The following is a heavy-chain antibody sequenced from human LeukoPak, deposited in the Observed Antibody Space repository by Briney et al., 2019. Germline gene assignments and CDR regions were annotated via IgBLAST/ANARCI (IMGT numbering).Heavy chain of an antibody. CDR3: ARAPVVVPAAIHWFDP. CDR2: INHSGST. CDR1: GGSFSGYY. D-gene: IGHD2-2*01. Sequence: SETLSLTCAVYGGSFSGYYWSWIRQPPGKGLEWIGEINHSGSTNYNPSLKSRVTISVDTSKNQFSRKLSSVTAAETAVYYCARAPVVVPAAIHWFDPWGQGTLVTVSS. V-gene: IGHV4-34*01. J-gene: IGHJ5*02.